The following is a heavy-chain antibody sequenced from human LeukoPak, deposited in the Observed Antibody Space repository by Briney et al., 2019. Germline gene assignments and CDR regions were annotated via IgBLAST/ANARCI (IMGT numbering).Heavy chain of an antibody. D-gene: IGHD3-3*01. Sequence: GGSLRLSCAASGFTFSSYSMNWVRQAPGKGLEWVSSISSSSSYIYYADSVKGRFTISRDNAKNSLYLQMNSLRAEDTAVYYCARDLPPDFWSGYDYWGQGTLVTVSS. CDR2: ISSSSSYI. CDR3: ARDLPPDFWSGYDY. CDR1: GFTFSSYS. V-gene: IGHV3-21*01. J-gene: IGHJ4*02.